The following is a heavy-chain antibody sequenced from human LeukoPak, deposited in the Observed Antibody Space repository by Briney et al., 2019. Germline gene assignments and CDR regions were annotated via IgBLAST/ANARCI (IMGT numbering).Heavy chain of an antibody. Sequence: PGGSLRLSCAASGFTFSSYAMHWVRQAPGKRLEWVAVISYDGSNKYYADSVKGRFTISRDNSKNTLYLQMNSLRAEDTAVYYCARVVVVTASRGGDAFDIWGQGTMVTVSS. CDR2: ISYDGSNK. J-gene: IGHJ3*02. D-gene: IGHD2-21*02. V-gene: IGHV3-30*01. CDR1: GFTFSSYA. CDR3: ARVVVVTASRGGDAFDI.